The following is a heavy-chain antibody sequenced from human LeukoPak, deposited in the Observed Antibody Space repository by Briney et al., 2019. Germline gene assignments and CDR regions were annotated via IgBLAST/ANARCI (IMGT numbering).Heavy chain of an antibody. D-gene: IGHD3-22*01. CDR3: AIMHGYYDGSGYWVQ. CDR2: ISGTGFTT. CDR1: FTLSAYA. Sequence: GGSLRLSCAASFTLSAYAMSWVRQAPGKGLEWVSSISGTGFTTHYADSVKGRFTISRDNPRNTLYLQMNSLRDEDTAVYYCAIMHGYYDGSGYWVQWGQGTLVTVSS. V-gene: IGHV3-23*01. J-gene: IGHJ4*02.